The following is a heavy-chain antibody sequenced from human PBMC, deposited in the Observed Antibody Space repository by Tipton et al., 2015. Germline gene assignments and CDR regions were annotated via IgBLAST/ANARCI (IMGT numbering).Heavy chain of an antibody. CDR2: INHAGST. CDR3: VRGYSGSGGGDY. D-gene: IGHD1-26*01. J-gene: IGHJ4*02. CDR1: GGSFSGYY. Sequence: TLSLTCAVYGGSFSGYYWSWIRQSPGKGLEWIGEINHAGSTNYKPSLESRVTISVDTSKKQFSLRLTSVTAADTAVYYCVRGYSGSGGGDYWGQGALVTVSS. V-gene: IGHV4-34*01.